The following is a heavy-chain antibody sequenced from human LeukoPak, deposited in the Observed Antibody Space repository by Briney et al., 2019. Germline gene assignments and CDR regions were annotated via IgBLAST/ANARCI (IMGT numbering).Heavy chain of an antibody. J-gene: IGHJ5*02. CDR1: GGSISSGTYY. V-gene: IGHV4-61*02. D-gene: IGHD6-19*01. CDR3: ARDGIGWLNWFDP. Sequence: SETLSLTCTVSGGSISSGTYYWSWIRQPAGKGLEWIGRIYTSGSTNYNPSLKSRVTISLDPPKNQFSLKLSSVTAADTAVYYCARDGIGWLNWFDPWGQGTLVTVSS. CDR2: IYTSGST.